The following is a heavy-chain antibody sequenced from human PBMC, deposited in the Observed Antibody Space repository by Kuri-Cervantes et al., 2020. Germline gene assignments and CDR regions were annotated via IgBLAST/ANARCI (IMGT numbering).Heavy chain of an antibody. CDR2: ISSSSSYI. Sequence: GESLKISCPASRFTFSSYSMNCVRQAPGKGLEWVSSISSSSSYIYYAASVKGRFTISRDNAKNSMYLQMNILRADDTAVYYCASGAAMGKPFDYWGQGTLVTVSS. D-gene: IGHD5-18*01. V-gene: IGHV3-21*01. CDR1: RFTFSSYS. CDR3: ASGAAMGKPFDY. J-gene: IGHJ4*02.